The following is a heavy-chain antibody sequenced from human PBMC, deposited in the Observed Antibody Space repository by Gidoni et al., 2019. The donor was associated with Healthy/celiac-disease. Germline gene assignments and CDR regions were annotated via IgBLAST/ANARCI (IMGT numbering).Heavy chain of an antibody. CDR1: GYTFTSYY. CDR2: INPSGGST. V-gene: IGHV1-46*01. J-gene: IGHJ4*02. D-gene: IGHD1-26*01. Sequence: KASGYTFTSYYMHWVRQAPGQGLEWMGIINPSGGSTSYAQKFQGRVTMTRDTSTSTVYMELSSLRSEDTAVYYCASSPVGATDQTDYWGQGTLVTVSS. CDR3: ASSPVGATDQTDY.